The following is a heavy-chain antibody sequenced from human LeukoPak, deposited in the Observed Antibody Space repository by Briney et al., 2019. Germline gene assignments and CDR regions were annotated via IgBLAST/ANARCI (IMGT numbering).Heavy chain of an antibody. Sequence: ASVKVSCKVSGYTLTELSMHWVRQAPGKGLEWMGGFDPEDGETIYAQEFQGRVTMTEDTSTDTAYMELSSLRSEDTAVYYCATDLVRGVIADYWGQGTLVTVSS. CDR2: FDPEDGET. J-gene: IGHJ4*02. CDR3: ATDLVRGVIADY. CDR1: GYTLTELS. V-gene: IGHV1-24*01. D-gene: IGHD3-10*01.